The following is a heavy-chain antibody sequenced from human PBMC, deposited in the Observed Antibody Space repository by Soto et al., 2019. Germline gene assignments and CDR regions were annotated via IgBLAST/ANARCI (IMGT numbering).Heavy chain of an antibody. V-gene: IGHV3-21*06. CDR2: ISSTTNYI. CDR3: ARESEDLCSSFDY. CDR1: RVTFTMYS. D-gene: IGHD2-15*01. J-gene: IGHJ4*02. Sequence: SRRLSWAASRVTFTMYSMNWGRQAPGKGLEWVSSISSTTNYIYYGDSMKGRFTISRDNAKNSLYLEMNSLRAEDTAVYYCARESEDLCSSFDYWGQGTLVP.